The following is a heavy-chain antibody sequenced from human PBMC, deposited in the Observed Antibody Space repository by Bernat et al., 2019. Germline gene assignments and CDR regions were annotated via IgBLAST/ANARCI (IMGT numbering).Heavy chain of an antibody. J-gene: IGHJ5*02. CDR1: GFSFSRYA. Sequence: QVQLVESGGGVVQPGRSLRLSCAASGFSFSRYAMHWVRQAPGKGLEWVAVTSYDGSDTDYADSVKGRFTISRDNSKNTLYLQMNSLTSEDTAVYYCARDLLLERRGWFDPWGQGTLVTISS. CDR2: TSYDGSDT. CDR3: ARDLLLERRGWFDP. V-gene: IGHV3-30-3*01. D-gene: IGHD1-1*01.